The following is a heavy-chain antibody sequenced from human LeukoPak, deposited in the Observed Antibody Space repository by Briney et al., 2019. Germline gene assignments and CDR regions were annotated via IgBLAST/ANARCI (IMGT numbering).Heavy chain of an antibody. CDR3: VKDLHCSSTSCYEAY. CDR2: IFSGGRT. Sequence: GGSLRLSCAASGFIVSGNYMSCVRQAPGKGLEWVALIFSGGRTYYADSVKGRFTISRDNSKNTLYLQMNSLRVEDTAVYYCVKDLHCSSTSCYEAYWGQGTLVTVSS. CDR1: GFIVSGNY. J-gene: IGHJ4*02. D-gene: IGHD2-2*01. V-gene: IGHV3-66*01.